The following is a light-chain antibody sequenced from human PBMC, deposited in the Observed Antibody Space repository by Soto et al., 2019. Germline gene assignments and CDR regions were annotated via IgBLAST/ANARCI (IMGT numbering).Light chain of an antibody. V-gene: IGKV1D-12*01. CDR2: GAT. Sequence: DIQMTQSPSSVSASVGDVVTITCRASQSVRAWLAWYQQQEGKAHKLLIDGATSLLRGVPRRFSRSGSGTDVTLTISGLLPEDFATDYCQQGNSLPLTFGGGTKVEIK. CDR3: QQGNSLPLT. CDR1: QSVRAW. J-gene: IGKJ4*02.